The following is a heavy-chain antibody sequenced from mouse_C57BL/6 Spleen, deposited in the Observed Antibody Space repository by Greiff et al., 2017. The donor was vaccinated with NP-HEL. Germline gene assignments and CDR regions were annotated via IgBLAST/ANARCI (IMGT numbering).Heavy chain of an antibody. J-gene: IGHJ2*01. CDR2: ISDGGSYT. D-gene: IGHD1-1*01. CDR1: GFTFSSYA. CDR3: ARDWAPYGSIPFDFDY. Sequence: EVQLVESGGGLVKPGGSLKLSCAASGFTFSSYAMSWVRQTPEKRLEWVATISDGGSYTYYPDNVKGRFTISRDNAKNNLYLQMRHLKSEDTAMYYCARDWAPYGSIPFDFDYWGKGTTLTVSS. V-gene: IGHV5-4*01.